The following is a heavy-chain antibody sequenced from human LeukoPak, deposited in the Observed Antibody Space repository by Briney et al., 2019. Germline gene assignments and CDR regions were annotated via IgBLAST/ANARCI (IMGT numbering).Heavy chain of an antibody. CDR3: ARDFGDYRVDY. CDR1: GGSISSSNYY. J-gene: IGHJ4*02. Sequence: PSETLSLTCTVSGGSISSSNYYWGWIRQPPGKGLEWIGTIHYSGNTYHNPSLKSRVAISVDTSKNQFSLRLSSVTAADTAVYYCARDFGDYRVDYWGQGTLVTVSS. V-gene: IGHV4-39*01. CDR2: IHYSGNT. D-gene: IGHD4-17*01.